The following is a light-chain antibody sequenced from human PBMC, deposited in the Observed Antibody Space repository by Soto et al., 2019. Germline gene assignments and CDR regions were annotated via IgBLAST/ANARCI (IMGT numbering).Light chain of an antibody. CDR1: QSLLHSNGYNY. J-gene: IGKJ5*01. V-gene: IGKV2-28*01. Sequence: DIVMTQSPLSLPVTPGEPASISCRSSQSLLHSNGYNYLDWYLQKPGQSPQLLIYLGSNRASGVPDRVSGSGSGTDFTLKISRVEAEDVGVYYCMQALQTPFPFGQGTRVEIK. CDR2: LGS. CDR3: MQALQTPFP.